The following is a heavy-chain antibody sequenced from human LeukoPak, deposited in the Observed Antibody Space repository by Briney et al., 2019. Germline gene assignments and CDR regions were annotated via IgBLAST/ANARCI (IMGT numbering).Heavy chain of an antibody. CDR1: GYTFTSYD. CDR2: MNPNSGNT. V-gene: IGHV1-8*01. D-gene: IGHD2-2*01. CDR3: ARVPYCSSTSCPKYYYMDV. J-gene: IGHJ6*03. Sequence: ASVKVSCKASGYTFTSYDINWVRQATGQGLEWMGWMNPNSGNTGYAQKFQGRVTMTRSTSISTAYMELSSLRSEDTAVYYCARVPYCSSTSCPKYYYMDVWGKGTTVTVSS.